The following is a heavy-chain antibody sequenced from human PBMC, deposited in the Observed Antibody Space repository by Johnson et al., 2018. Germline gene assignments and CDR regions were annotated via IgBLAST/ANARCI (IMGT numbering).Heavy chain of an antibody. CDR1: GFTFSKFS. Sequence: VQLVQSGGGLVQPGGSLRLSCAASGFTFSKFSMHWIRQAPGKGLEFVSALTYDGGVTYYADSVRGRFTISRDNSKRTLYLQRGSLRAEDMSVYYCARVGTSDVFDIWGQGSMVTVSS. CDR2: LTYDGGVT. D-gene: IGHD7-27*01. J-gene: IGHJ3*02. V-gene: IGHV3-64*07. CDR3: ARVGTSDVFDI.